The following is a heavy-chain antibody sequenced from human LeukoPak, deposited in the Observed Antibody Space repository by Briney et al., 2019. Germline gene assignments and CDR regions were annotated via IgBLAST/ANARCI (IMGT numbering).Heavy chain of an antibody. CDR1: GGTFSSYA. CDR2: IIPIFGTA. J-gene: IGHJ4*02. V-gene: IGHV1-69*06. CDR3: ASDNSGYNAFDY. D-gene: IGHD5-12*01. Sequence: SVKASCKASGGTFSSYAISWVRQAPGQGLEWMGGIIPIFGTANYAQKFQGRVTITADKSTSTGYMELSSLRSEDTAVYYCASDNSGYNAFDYWGQGTLVTVSS.